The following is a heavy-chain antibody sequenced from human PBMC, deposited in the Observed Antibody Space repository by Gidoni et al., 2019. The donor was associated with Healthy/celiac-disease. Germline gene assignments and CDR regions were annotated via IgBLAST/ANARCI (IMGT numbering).Heavy chain of an antibody. CDR1: GGSISSYY. V-gene: IGHV4-4*07. J-gene: IGHJ6*02. CDR3: ARDSAVAGYYYYYGMDV. CDR2: IYTSGST. D-gene: IGHD6-19*01. Sequence: QVQLQESGPGLVKPSETLSLTCTVSGGSISSYYWSWIRQPAGKGLEWIGRIYTSGSTNYNPSLKSRVTMSVDTSKNQFSLKLSSVTAADTAVYYCARDSAVAGYYYYYGMDVWGQGTTVTVSS.